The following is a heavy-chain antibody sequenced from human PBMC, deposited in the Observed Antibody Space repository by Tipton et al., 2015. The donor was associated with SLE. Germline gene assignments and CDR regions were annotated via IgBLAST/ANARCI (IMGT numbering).Heavy chain of an antibody. D-gene: IGHD3-22*01. CDR3: ARGTYFYDSTGYYYWGPFDS. V-gene: IGHV4-34*01. J-gene: IGHJ4*02. CDR1: GGSFSGYY. Sequence: TLSLTCAVSGGSFSGYYWSWIRQPPGKWLGWVGEINHSGSTNYNPSPKSRVAISVDKSKHQFSLNLTSVTAADTAVYYCARGTYFYDSTGYYYWGPFDSWGQGTLVTVSS. CDR2: INHSGST.